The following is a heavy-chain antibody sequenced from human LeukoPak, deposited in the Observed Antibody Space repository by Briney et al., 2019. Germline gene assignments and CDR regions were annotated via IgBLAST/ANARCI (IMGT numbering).Heavy chain of an antibody. CDR2: IFYSGST. D-gene: IGHD3-22*01. J-gene: IGHJ4*02. V-gene: IGHV4-39*01. Sequence: SETLSLTCTVSGGSISSRHCSWGWIRQPPGKGLEWIGSIFYSGSTYYNPSLKSRVTISVDTSKNQFSLKLTSVTAADTAVYYCARLDNSGYYFIDYWGQGTLVTVSS. CDR1: GGSISSRHCS. CDR3: ARLDNSGYYFIDY.